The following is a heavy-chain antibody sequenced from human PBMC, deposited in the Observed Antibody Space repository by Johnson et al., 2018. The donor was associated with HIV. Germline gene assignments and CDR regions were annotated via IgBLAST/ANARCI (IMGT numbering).Heavy chain of an antibody. Sequence: QVQLVESGGGVVQPGRSLRLSCAASGFTFSSYGMHWVRQAPGKGLEWVAVIWYDGSSKYYADSVKGRFTISRDNSKNTLYLQMNSLRAEDTAVYHCAKERLLHDAFDFWGQGTMVTVSS. CDR3: AKERLLHDAFDF. CDR2: IWYDGSSK. J-gene: IGHJ3*01. D-gene: IGHD5-18*01. V-gene: IGHV3-33*06. CDR1: GFTFSSYG.